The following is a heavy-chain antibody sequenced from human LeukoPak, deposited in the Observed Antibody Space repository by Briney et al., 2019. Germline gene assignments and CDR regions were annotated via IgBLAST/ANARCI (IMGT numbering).Heavy chain of an antibody. V-gene: IGHV4-34*01. J-gene: IGHJ5*02. CDR2: INHSGST. D-gene: IGHD5-18*01. CDR1: GGSFSGYY. CDR3: ARGEYNYGGHNWFDP. Sequence: SETLSLTCAVYGGSFSGYYWSWLRQPPGKGLEWLGEINHSGSTNYNPSLKSRVTISVDTSKNQFSLKLSSVTAADTAVYYCARGEYNYGGHNWFDPWGQGILVTISS.